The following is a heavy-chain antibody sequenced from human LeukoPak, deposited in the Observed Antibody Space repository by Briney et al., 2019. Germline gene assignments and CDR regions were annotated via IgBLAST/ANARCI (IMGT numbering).Heavy chain of an antibody. CDR1: GFTFSPYA. CDR3: ARVYYGSGSPRHFDY. CDR2: ITGSIHST. V-gene: IGHV3-23*01. Sequence: GGSLRLSCAASGFTFSPYAMTWVRQAPGKELEWVSSITGSIHSTYYADSVKGRFTISRDNSKNTLYLQMNSLRAEDTAVYYCARVYYGSGSPRHFDYWGQGTLVTVSS. J-gene: IGHJ4*02. D-gene: IGHD3-10*01.